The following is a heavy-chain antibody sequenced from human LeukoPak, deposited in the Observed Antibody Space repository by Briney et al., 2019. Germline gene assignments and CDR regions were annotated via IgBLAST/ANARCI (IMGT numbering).Heavy chain of an antibody. CDR3: ARGYYYDSSGYFDY. D-gene: IGHD3-22*01. CDR1: GGSISSGGYY. CDR2: IYYSGST. Sequence: SQTLSLTCTVSGGSISSGGYYWSWIRQHPGKGLEWIGYIYYSGSTYYNPSLKSRVTISVDTSKNQFSLKLSSVTAADTAVYYCARGYYYDSSGYFDYWGREPWSPSPQ. J-gene: IGHJ4*02. V-gene: IGHV4-31*03.